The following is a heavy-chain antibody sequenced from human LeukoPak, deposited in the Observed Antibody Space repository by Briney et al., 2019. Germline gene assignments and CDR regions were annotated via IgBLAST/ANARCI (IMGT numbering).Heavy chain of an antibody. CDR3: ARARIAAASLNWFDP. CDR2: INPNSGGT. V-gene: IGHV1-2*02. D-gene: IGHD6-13*01. J-gene: IGHJ5*02. Sequence: ASVKVSCKASGYTFTGYYMHWVRQAPGQGLEWMGWINPNSGGTNYAQKFQGRVTMTRDTSISTAYMELSSLRSEDTAVYYCARARIAAASLNWFDPWGQGTLVTVSS. CDR1: GYTFTGYY.